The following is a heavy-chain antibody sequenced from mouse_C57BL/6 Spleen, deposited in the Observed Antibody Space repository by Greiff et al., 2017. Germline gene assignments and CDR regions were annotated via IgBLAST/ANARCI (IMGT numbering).Heavy chain of an antibody. CDR2: INPSSGYT. CDR1: GYTFTSYW. Sequence: VQLQESGAELAKPGASVKLSCKASGYTFTSYWMHWVKQRPGQGLEWIGYINPSSGYTKYNQKFKDKATLTADKSSSTAYMQLSSQTYEDAAVYYCARSGPEWATVVGYWGQGTSVTVSS. CDR3: ARSGPEWATVVGY. V-gene: IGHV1-7*01. J-gene: IGHJ4*01. D-gene: IGHD1-1*01.